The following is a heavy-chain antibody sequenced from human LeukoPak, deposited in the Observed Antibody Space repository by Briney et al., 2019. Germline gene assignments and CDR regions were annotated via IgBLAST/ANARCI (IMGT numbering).Heavy chain of an antibody. D-gene: IGHD2-2*01. CDR3: ARDYCSSTSCLFDY. J-gene: IGHJ4*02. Sequence: ASVKVSCKASGGTFSRFTISWVRQAPGQGLEWMGRINPNSGDTNYAQNFQGRVTMTRDTSISTAYMELSRLRSDDTAVYYCARDYCSSTSCLFDYWGQGTLVTVSS. CDR2: INPNSGDT. V-gene: IGHV1-2*06. CDR1: GGTFSRFT.